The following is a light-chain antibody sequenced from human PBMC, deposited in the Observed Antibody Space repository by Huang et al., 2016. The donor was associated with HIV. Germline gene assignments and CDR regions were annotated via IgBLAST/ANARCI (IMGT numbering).Light chain of an antibody. CDR1: QSLIYSAGNTY. CDR2: KIS. J-gene: IGKJ5*01. CDR3: MQGTHWPPIT. Sequence: DVVLTQSPLSLPVTLGQPASISCWSSQSLIYSAGNTYLSWFQQRPGQSPRRLIYKISNRDSGVPDRFSGRGSGSDFTLKISKVEAEDVAVYYCMQGTHWPPITFGQGTRLEI. V-gene: IGKV2-30*01.